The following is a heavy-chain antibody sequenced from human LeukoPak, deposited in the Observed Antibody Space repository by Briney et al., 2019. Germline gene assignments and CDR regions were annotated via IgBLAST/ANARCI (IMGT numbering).Heavy chain of an antibody. J-gene: IGHJ4*02. CDR3: AREKAYDSSVSYSNPFDY. CDR1: GGSISSGDYH. Sequence: SETLSLTCSVSGGSISSGDYHWSWIRQPPGKGLEWIGYIHYRGTTYYNPSLESRVIVSADTSKNQFSLKLSSVTAADTAVYYCAREKAYDSSVSYSNPFDYWGLGTLVTVSS. CDR2: IHYRGTT. V-gene: IGHV4-31*03. D-gene: IGHD3-22*01.